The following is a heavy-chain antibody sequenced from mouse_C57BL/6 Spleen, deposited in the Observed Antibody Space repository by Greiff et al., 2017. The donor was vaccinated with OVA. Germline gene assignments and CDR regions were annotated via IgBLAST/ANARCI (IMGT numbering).Heavy chain of an antibody. Sequence: QVHVKQPGAELVKPGASVKMSCKASGYTFTSYWITWVKQRPGQGLEWIGDIYPGSGSTKYNEKFKSKATLTVDTSSSTAYMQLSSLTSEDSAVYYCARGKGYFDVWGTGTTVTVSS. V-gene: IGHV1-55*01. CDR1: GYTFTSYW. J-gene: IGHJ1*03. CDR2: IYPGSGST. D-gene: IGHD1-3*01. CDR3: ARGKGYFDV.